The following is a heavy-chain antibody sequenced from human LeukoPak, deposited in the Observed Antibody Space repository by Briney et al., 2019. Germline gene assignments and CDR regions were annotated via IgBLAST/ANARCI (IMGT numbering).Heavy chain of an antibody. CDR1: GYTFTSYA. Sequence: ASVKVSCKASGYTFTSYAMNWVRQAPGQGLEWMGRISGYNGNTKYAKKFQGRVTMTRDTSTNTAYMELSRLRSDDTAVYYCARERQNRITIFGVVKKTNWFDPWGQGTLVTVSS. V-gene: IGHV1-18*01. J-gene: IGHJ5*02. D-gene: IGHD3-3*01. CDR2: ISGYNGNT. CDR3: ARERQNRITIFGVVKKTNWFDP.